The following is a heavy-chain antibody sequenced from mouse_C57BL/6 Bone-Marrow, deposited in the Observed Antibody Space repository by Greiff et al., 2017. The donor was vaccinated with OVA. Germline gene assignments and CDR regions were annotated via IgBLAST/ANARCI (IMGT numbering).Heavy chain of an antibody. CDR1: GYSFTDYN. CDR2: INPNYGTT. V-gene: IGHV1-39*01. J-gene: IGHJ2*01. D-gene: IGHD1-1*02. CDR3: ARSRWFDY. Sequence: EVQLQQSGPELVKPGASVKISCKASGYSFTDYNMNWVKQSNGKSLEWIGVINPNYGTTSHNQKFKGKATLTVDQSSSTAYMHLNRLASEDSAVSYCARSRWFDYWGQGTTLTVSS.